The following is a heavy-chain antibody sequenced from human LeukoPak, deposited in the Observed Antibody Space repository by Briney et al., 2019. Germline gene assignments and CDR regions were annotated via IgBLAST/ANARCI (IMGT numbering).Heavy chain of an antibody. Sequence: ASVKISCKVSGYTFTDYYMHWVQQAPGKGLEWMGLVDPEDGETIYAEKFQGRVTITADTSTDTAYMELSSLRSEDTAVYYCATVGRRTSDSLLTPHDAFDIWGQGTMATVSS. J-gene: IGHJ3*02. CDR3: ATVGRRTSDSLLTPHDAFDI. V-gene: IGHV1-69-2*01. CDR1: GYTFTDYY. D-gene: IGHD4-23*01. CDR2: VDPEDGET.